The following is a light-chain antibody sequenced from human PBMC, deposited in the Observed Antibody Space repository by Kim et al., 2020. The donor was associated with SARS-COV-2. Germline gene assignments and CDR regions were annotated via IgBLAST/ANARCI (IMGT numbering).Light chain of an antibody. CDR1: QSVDRW. J-gene: IGKJ2*03. CDR2: DAT. CDR3: QQYSTYSYS. V-gene: IGKV1-5*01. Sequence: SASIGHRVIITCRASQSVDRWLAWYQQRPGKAPKLLIYDATDLKSGVPSRFSGRGSGTEFTLTITSLQPDDFGTYYCQQYSTYSYSLGQGTKLEI.